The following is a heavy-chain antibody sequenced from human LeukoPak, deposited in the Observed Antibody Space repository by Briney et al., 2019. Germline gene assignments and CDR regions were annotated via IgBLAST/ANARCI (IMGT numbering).Heavy chain of an antibody. CDR3: ARVDYYGSGNYLREYYYYGMDV. V-gene: IGHV1-8*01. CDR1: GYTFTSYD. D-gene: IGHD3-10*01. J-gene: IGHJ6*02. Sequence: GASVKVSCKASGYTFTSYDINWVRQATGQGLEWVGWMNPNSGNTGYAQKFQGRVTMTRNTSISTAYMELRSLRSEDTAVYYCARVDYYGSGNYLREYYYYGMDVWGQGTTVTVSS. CDR2: MNPNSGNT.